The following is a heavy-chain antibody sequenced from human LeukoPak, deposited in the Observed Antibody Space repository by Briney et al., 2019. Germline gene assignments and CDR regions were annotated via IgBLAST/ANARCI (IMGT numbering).Heavy chain of an antibody. CDR2: ISGSGDST. D-gene: IGHD4-17*01. CDR1: GFTFNSYG. CDR3: AKMDYGDYIDY. Sequence: GGSLRLSCAGSGFTFNSYGMRWVRQAPGKGLEWVSTISGSGDSTYYADSVKGRFTISRDNSKNTLYLQMNSLRAEDTAVYYCAKMDYGDYIDYWGQGTPVTVSS. J-gene: IGHJ4*02. V-gene: IGHV3-23*01.